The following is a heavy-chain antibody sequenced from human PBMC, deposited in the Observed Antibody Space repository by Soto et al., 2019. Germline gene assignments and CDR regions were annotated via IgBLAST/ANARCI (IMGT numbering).Heavy chain of an antibody. J-gene: IGHJ4*02. CDR3: ARSEATQLFPPDH. CDR2: IYYSGST. CDR1: GGSISSYY. Sequence: PSETLSLTCTGSGGSISSYYWSWIRQPPGKGLEWIGYIYYSGSTNYNPSLKSRVTISVDTSKNQFSLKLSSVTAADTAVYYCARSEATQLFPPDHWGQGTLVTVSS. D-gene: IGHD3-10*02. V-gene: IGHV4-59*01.